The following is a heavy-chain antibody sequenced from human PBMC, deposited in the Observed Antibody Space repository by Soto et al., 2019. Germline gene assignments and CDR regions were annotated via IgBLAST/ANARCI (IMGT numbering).Heavy chain of an antibody. CDR2: ISPYTGNT. V-gene: IGHV1-18*01. D-gene: IGHD3-16*01. CDR3: VMVDNYVTPTPQDV. J-gene: IGHJ6*02. Sequence: QVQLVQSGAEVKKPGASVKVSCKASGYIFVNYGIAWVRQATGQGLEWMGWISPYTGNTHSATKVQGRLTMTTDTSTSTAYMDLGRLTSDDTAVYYCVMVDNYVTPTPQDVWGQGTTVTVSS. CDR1: GYIFVNYG.